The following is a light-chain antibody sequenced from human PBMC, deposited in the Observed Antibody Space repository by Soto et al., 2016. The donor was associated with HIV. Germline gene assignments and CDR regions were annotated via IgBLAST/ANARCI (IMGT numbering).Light chain of an antibody. CDR3: QVWDSSSDHVV. J-gene: IGLJ2*01. V-gene: IGLV3-21*03. CDR1: NIGSKS. Sequence: SYVPTQPPSVSVAPGKTARITCGGNNIGSKSVHWYQQKPGQAPVLVVYDDRDRPSGIPERFSGSNSGNTATLTISRVEAGDEADYYCQVWDSSSDHVVFGGGTKLTVL. CDR2: DDR.